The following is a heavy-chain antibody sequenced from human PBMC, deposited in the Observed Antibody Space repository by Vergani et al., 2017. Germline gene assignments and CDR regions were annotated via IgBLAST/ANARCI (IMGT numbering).Heavy chain of an antibody. CDR1: GFTFSSYS. J-gene: IGHJ6*03. CDR3: ARVGIVAAAIHYYYYYMDV. D-gene: IGHD2-2*02. V-gene: IGHV3-21*01. CDR2: ISSSSSYI. Sequence: EVQLVESGGGLVKPGGSLRLSCAASGFTFSSYSMNWVRQAPGKGLEWVSSISSSSSYIYYADSVKGRFTISRDNAKNLLYLQMNSLRAEDTAVYYCARVGIVAAAIHYYYYYMDVWGKGTTVTVAS.